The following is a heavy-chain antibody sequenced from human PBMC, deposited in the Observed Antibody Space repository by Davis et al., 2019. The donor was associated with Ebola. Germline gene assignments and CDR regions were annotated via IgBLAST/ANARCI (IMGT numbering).Heavy chain of an antibody. CDR1: GYSFTSYW. V-gene: IGHV5-51*01. CDR2: IYPGDSDT. D-gene: IGHD6-13*01. CDR3: ARRASSSWYTYFDY. Sequence: PGGSLRLSCTGSGYSFTSYWIGWVRQMPGKGLEWMGIIYPGDSDTRYSPSFQGQVTISADKSISTAYLQWSSLKASDTAMYYCARRASSSWYTYFDYWGQGTLVTVSS. J-gene: IGHJ4*02.